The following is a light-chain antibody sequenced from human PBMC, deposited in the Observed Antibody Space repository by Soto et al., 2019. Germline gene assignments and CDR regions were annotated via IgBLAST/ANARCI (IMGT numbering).Light chain of an antibody. V-gene: IGKV1-8*01. CDR1: QGISDY. J-gene: IGKJ1*01. CDR2: AAS. Sequence: AIRMTQSPSSLSASSGDRVTITCRASQGISDYLAWYQQKPGKAPKLLIYAASTLQSGVPSRFSGSGSGAVFTLTISCLQSEDFAVYYCQQRSNWPRTFGQGTKVDIK. CDR3: QQRSNWPRT.